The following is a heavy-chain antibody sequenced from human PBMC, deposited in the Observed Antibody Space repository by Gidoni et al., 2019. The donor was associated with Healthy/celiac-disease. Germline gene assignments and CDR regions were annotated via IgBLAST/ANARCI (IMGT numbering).Heavy chain of an antibody. J-gene: IGHJ6*02. Sequence: PGQGLEWMGRINPNSGGTNYAQKFKGRVTMTRDPSISTAYMELSRLRSDDTAVYYWARDLTRYGSSNCCYVRYGMDVWGQGTTVTVSS. CDR3: ARDLTRYGSSNCCYVRYGMDV. V-gene: IGHV1-2*06. D-gene: IGHD2-2*01. CDR2: INPNSGGT.